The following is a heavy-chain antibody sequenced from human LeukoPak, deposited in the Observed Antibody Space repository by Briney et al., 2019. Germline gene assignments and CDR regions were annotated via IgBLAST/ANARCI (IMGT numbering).Heavy chain of an antibody. Sequence: SETLSLTCTVSGGSINSSSYYWDWIRQPPGKGLEWIGSIYYSGNTYSNSSLKSRVTISIDTSKNQFSLKLRSVTAADTAVYYCARIPVIEPRRPNYYDYWGQGTLVTVSS. V-gene: IGHV4-39*01. CDR3: ARIPVIEPRRPNYYDY. CDR2: IYYSGNT. D-gene: IGHD6-6*01. J-gene: IGHJ4*02. CDR1: GGSINSSSYY.